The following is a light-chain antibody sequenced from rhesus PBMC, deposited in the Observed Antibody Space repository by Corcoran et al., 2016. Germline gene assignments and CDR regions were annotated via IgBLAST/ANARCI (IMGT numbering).Light chain of an antibody. CDR2: GAS. V-gene: IGKV3-24*04. CDR3: LQGSNWPRT. CDR1: QSVSSY. J-gene: IGKJ1*01. Sequence: EIVMTQSPATLALSPGERATLSCRASQSVSSYLAWYQQKPGQAPRLLIYGASSRATGIPDRFSGSGAGTEFTLTISSLEPEDVGVYFCLQGSNWPRTFGQGTKVEIK.